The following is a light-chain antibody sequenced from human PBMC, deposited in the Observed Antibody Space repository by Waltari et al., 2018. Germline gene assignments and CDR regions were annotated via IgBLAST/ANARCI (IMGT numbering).Light chain of an antibody. CDR3: QQYYSYPRT. J-gene: IGKJ1*01. CDR2: AXS. V-gene: IGKV1-8*01. CDR1: QGISSY. Sequence: AXRMTXSPSSFSASTGDRVTITCRASQGISSYLAWYQQKPGKAPKLLIYAXSTLQSGVPSRFSGXGSGTDXTLTISCLQSEXFXXYYCQQYYSYPRTXXXXTXVEIK.